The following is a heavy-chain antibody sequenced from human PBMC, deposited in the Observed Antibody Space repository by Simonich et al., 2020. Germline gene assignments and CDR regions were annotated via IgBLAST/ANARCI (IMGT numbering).Heavy chain of an antibody. CDR3: ARDRYCSGGSCYYFDY. CDR1: GFTFSSYG. V-gene: IGHV3-33*01. Sequence: QVQLVESGGGVVQPGRSLRLSCAASGFTFSSYGMHSVRQAPGKGLEWVAVIWYDGSNKYYADSVKGRFTISRDNSKNTLYLQMNSLRAEDTAVYYCARDRYCSGGSCYYFDYWGQGTLVTVSS. D-gene: IGHD2-15*01. J-gene: IGHJ4*02. CDR2: IWYDGSNK.